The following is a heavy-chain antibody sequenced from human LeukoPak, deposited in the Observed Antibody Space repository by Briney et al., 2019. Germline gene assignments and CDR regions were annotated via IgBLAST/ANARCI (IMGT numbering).Heavy chain of an antibody. V-gene: IGHV4-39*01. CDR2: IFYTGNT. CDR3: SRHVNTFDY. J-gene: IGHJ4*02. CDR1: GGSISSRNHY. Sequence: SETLSLTCTVSGGSISSRNHYWGWIRQPPGKGLEWIGSIFYTGNTYYNPSLRSRVTMSVDTSKNHFSLNLSSVTAADMAVYYCSRHVNTFDYWGQGALVTVSS.